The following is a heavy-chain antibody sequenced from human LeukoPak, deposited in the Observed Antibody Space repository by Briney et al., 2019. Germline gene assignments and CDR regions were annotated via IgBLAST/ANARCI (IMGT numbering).Heavy chain of an antibody. J-gene: IGHJ4*02. D-gene: IGHD4-23*01. CDR1: GFTFSSYS. CDR2: ISSSSGYI. CDR3: ALLKALVDYGGNSVVDY. V-gene: IGHV3-21*01. Sequence: PGGSLRLSCAASGFTFSSYSMNWVRQAPGKGLEWVSSISSSSGYIYYADSVKGRFTISRDNAKNSLYLQMNSLRAEDTAVYYCALLKALVDYGGNSVVDYWGQGTLVTVSS.